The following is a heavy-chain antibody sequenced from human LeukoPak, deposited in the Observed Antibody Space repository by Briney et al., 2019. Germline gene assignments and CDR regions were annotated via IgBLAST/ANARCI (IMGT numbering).Heavy chain of an antibody. CDR3: ARGPELPGWVVGDY. CDR1: SGSFSGYY. Sequence: PSETLSLTCAVYSGSFSGYYWSWIRQPPGKGLEWIGEINHSGSTNYNPSLKSRVTISVDTSKNQFSLKLSSATAADTAVYYCARGPELPGWVVGDYWGQGTLVTVSS. D-gene: IGHD2-2*01. J-gene: IGHJ4*02. CDR2: INHSGST. V-gene: IGHV4-34*01.